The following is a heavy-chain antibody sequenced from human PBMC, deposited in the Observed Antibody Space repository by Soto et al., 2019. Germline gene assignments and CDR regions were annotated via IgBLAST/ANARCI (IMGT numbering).Heavy chain of an antibody. D-gene: IGHD1-7*01. Sequence: RASVKVSCKASGYTFITYDINWVRQAPGQGLEWMGWMNPYNGNAGYAQNFQGRVTMTRNTSINTAYMELSSLRSNDTAVYFCARRKARSGTNYLGSWGKGTRVSVAS. V-gene: IGHV1-8*01. CDR2: MNPYNGNA. J-gene: IGHJ6*04. CDR1: GYTFITYD. CDR3: ARRKARSGTNYLGS.